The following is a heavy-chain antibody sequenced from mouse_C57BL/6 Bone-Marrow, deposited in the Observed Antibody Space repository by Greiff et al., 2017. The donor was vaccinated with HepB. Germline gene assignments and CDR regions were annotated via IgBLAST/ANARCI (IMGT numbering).Heavy chain of an antibody. J-gene: IGHJ2*01. D-gene: IGHD3-2*02. V-gene: IGHV1-82*01. CDR3: ARSSGYNY. Sequence: VQLQQSGTELVKPGASVKISCKASGYAFSSSWMNWVKQRPGKGLEWIGRIYPGDGDTNYNGKFKGKATLTADKSSSTAYMQLSSLTSEDSAVYFCARSSGYNYWGQGTTLTVSS. CDR2: IYPGDGDT. CDR1: GYAFSSSW.